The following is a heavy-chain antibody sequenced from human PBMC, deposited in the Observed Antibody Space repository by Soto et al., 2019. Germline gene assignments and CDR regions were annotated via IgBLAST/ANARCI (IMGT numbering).Heavy chain of an antibody. V-gene: IGHV3-23*01. D-gene: IGHD3-22*01. Sequence: GGSLRLSCAASGFTFSSYAMSWVRQAPGKGLEWVSAISGSGGSTYYADSVKGRFTISRDNSKNTLYLQMNSLRAEDTAVYYCAKDKSHDYYDSSGYPNYFDYWGQGTLVTVSS. CDR3: AKDKSHDYYDSSGYPNYFDY. CDR2: ISGSGGST. J-gene: IGHJ4*02. CDR1: GFTFSSYA.